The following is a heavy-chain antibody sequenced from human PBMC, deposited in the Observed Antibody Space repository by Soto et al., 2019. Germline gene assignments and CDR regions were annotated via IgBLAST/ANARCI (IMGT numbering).Heavy chain of an antibody. Sequence: SVKVSCKASGGIFSTYAISWLRQAPGQGLEWMGGIIPLFGTPNYAQRFQGRVTITADESTSTAYMELSRLRSEDTAVYYCARDRYDYGSGNYYNRIDLRGKGTLVTVS. CDR2: IIPLFGTP. V-gene: IGHV1-69*13. CDR1: GGIFSTYA. CDR3: ARDRYDYGSGNYYNRIDL. D-gene: IGHD3-10*01. J-gene: IGHJ4*02.